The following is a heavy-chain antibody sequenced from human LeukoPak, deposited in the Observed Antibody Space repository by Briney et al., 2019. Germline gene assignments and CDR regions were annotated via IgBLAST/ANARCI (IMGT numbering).Heavy chain of an antibody. J-gene: IGHJ3*02. CDR1: GGSISSSSYY. V-gene: IGHV4-39*01. Sequence: ASETLSLTCTVSGGSISSSSYYWGWIRQPPGKGLEWIGSIYYSGSTYYNPSLKSRVTISVDTSKNQFSLKLSSVTAADTAVYYCARGPTLSQYCSGGSCYWASDAFDIWGQGTMVTVSS. D-gene: IGHD2-15*01. CDR2: IYYSGST. CDR3: ARGPTLSQYCSGGSCYWASDAFDI.